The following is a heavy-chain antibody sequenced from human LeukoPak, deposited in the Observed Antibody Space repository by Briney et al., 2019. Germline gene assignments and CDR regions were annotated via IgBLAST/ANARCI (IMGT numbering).Heavy chain of an antibody. CDR1: GGSISSYY. Sequence: SETLSLTCTVSGGSISSYYWSWIRQPPGKGLEWIGYIYYSGSTNYNPSLKSRVTISVDTSKNQFSLKLSSVTAADTAVYYCARGQILIDLYYYDSSGYSFDYWGQGTLVTVSS. CDR2: IYYSGST. D-gene: IGHD3-22*01. V-gene: IGHV4-59*12. CDR3: ARGQILIDLYYYDSSGYSFDY. J-gene: IGHJ4*02.